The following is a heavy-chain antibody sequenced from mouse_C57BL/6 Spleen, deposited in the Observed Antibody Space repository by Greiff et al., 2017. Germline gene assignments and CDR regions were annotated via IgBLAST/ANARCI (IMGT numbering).Heavy chain of an antibody. V-gene: IGHV1-76*01. Sequence: VQLQQSGAELVRPGASVKLSCKASGYTFTDYYINWVKQRPGQGLEWIARLYPGSGNTYYNEKFKGKATLAAEKSSSTAYMQLSSLTSEDSAVYFCARRDDYGSNFDDWGQGTTLTVAS. J-gene: IGHJ2*01. CDR3: ARRDDYGSNFDD. CDR2: LYPGSGNT. CDR1: GYTFTDYY. D-gene: IGHD1-1*01.